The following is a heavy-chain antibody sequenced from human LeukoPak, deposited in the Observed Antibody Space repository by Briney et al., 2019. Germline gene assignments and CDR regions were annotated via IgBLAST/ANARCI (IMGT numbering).Heavy chain of an antibody. V-gene: IGHV3-23*01. CDR2: ISGSGGST. J-gene: IGHJ4*02. Sequence: GGSLRLSCAASGFTFSSYAMSWVRQAPGKGLEWVPAISGSGGSTYYADSVKGRFTISRDNSKNTLYLQMNSLRAEDTAVYYCARQYSSSWVGYWGQGALVTVSS. D-gene: IGHD6-13*01. CDR3: ARQYSSSWVGY. CDR1: GFTFSSYA.